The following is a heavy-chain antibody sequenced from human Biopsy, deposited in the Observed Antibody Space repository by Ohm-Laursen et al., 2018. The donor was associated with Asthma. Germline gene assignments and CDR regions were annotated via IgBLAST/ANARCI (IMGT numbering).Heavy chain of an antibody. Sequence: SLRLSCTASGFTFDDYAMHWVRQAPGKGLGWVSGISWNSGSIGYADSVKGRFTISRDNAKNSLYLQMNSLRAEDTALYYCAKGEWELLEANFDYWGQGTLVTVSS. CDR3: AKGEWELLEANFDY. CDR1: GFTFDDYA. CDR2: ISWNSGSI. J-gene: IGHJ4*02. D-gene: IGHD1-26*01. V-gene: IGHV3-9*01.